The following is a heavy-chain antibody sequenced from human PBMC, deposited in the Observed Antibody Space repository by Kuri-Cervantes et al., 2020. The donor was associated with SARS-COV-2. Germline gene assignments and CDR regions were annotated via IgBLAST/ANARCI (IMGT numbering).Heavy chain of an antibody. V-gene: IGHV3-21*01. D-gene: IGHD1-26*01. CDR1: GFTFNSYS. Sequence: GESLKISCAASGFTFNSYSMNWVRQAPGKGLEWVSSISSSSSYIYYADSVKGRFTISRDNAKNSLYLQMNSLRAEDTAVYYCARVYSGSYYNWFDPWGQGTLVTVSS. CDR2: ISSSSSYI. CDR3: ARVYSGSYYNWFDP. J-gene: IGHJ5*02.